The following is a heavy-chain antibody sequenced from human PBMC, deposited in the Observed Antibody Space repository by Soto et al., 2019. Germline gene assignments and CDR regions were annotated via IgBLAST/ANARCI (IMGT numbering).Heavy chain of an antibody. CDR2: MSGSSDTI. Sequence: GGSLRLSCAASGFTFSTYSMNWVRQAPGKGLEWVSYMSGSSDTIYYADSVKGRLTISRDNVKNSLYLQMNSLRDEDTAVYYCARDQGVRYYGMDVWGQGTTVTVSS. V-gene: IGHV3-48*02. J-gene: IGHJ6*02. D-gene: IGHD3-16*01. CDR1: GFTFSTYS. CDR3: ARDQGVRYYGMDV.